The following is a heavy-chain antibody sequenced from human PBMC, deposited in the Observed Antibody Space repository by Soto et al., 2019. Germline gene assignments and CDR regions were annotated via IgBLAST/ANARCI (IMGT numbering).Heavy chain of an antibody. Sequence: PGGSLRLSCAASGFTFSSYGMHWVRQAPGKGLEWVAVISYDGSNKYYADSAKGRFTISRDNSKNTLYLQMNSLRAEDTAVYYCAKVGIFDWESGWFDPWGQGTLVTVSS. CDR3: AKVGIFDWESGWFDP. J-gene: IGHJ5*02. D-gene: IGHD3-9*01. CDR2: ISYDGSNK. V-gene: IGHV3-30*18. CDR1: GFTFSSYG.